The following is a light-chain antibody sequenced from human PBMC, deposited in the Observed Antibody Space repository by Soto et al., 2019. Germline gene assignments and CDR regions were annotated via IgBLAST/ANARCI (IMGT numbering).Light chain of an antibody. Sequence: EIVMTQSPASLSVSPGERATLSCRASQSVSSNLAWYQQKPGQAPRLLIHGASARATGIPDRFSGSGSGTEFTLTISSLQSEDVAVYYCQQYNNWMWTFSQGTKVEFK. CDR3: QQYNNWMWT. J-gene: IGKJ1*01. CDR2: GAS. CDR1: QSVSSN. V-gene: IGKV3-15*01.